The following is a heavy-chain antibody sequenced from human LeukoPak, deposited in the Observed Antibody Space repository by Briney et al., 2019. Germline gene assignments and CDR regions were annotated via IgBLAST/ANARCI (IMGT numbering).Heavy chain of an antibody. D-gene: IGHD3-16*01. CDR3: ASSDVYYFDY. J-gene: IGHJ4*02. CDR2: INHSGST. CDR1: GGSFSGYY. V-gene: IGHV4-34*01. Sequence: SETLSLTCAVYGGSFSGYYWSWIRQPPGKGLEWIGEINHSGSTNYNPSLKSRVTISVDTSKNQFSLKLSSVTAADTAVYYCASSDVYYFDYWGQGTLVTVSS.